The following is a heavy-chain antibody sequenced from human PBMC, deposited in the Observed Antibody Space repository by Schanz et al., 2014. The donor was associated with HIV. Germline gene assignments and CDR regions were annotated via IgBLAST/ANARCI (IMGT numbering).Heavy chain of an antibody. D-gene: IGHD6-13*01. J-gene: IGHJ4*02. CDR1: GFTFSNYG. Sequence: QVQLVESGGGVVQPGRSLRLSCAASGFTFSNYGMHWVRQAPGKGLEWVAVISYDGSNKYYADSLKGRFTISRDISKNTLYLQMNSLRAEDTAVYYCAKEEQQLGGVGGYHFDYWGQGTLVTVSS. CDR3: AKEEQQLGGVGGYHFDY. V-gene: IGHV3-30*18. CDR2: ISYDGSNK.